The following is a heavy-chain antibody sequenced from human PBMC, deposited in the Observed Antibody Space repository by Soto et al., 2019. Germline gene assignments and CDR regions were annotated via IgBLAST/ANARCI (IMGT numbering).Heavy chain of an antibody. CDR3: ATSSRYGSGSYYNEVPYYFDY. Sequence: GGSLRLSCAASGFTFSSYAMHWVRQAPGKGLEWVAVISYDGSNKYYGDSVKGRFTISRDNSKNTLYLQMNSLRAEDTAMYYCATSSRYGSGSYYNEVPYYFDYWGQGTLVTVSS. D-gene: IGHD3-10*01. CDR1: GFTFSSYA. CDR2: ISYDGSNK. J-gene: IGHJ4*02. V-gene: IGHV3-30*04.